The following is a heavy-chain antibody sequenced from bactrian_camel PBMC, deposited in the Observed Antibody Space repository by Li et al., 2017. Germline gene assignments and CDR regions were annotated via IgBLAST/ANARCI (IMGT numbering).Heavy chain of an antibody. Sequence: VQLVESGGGSVQAGESLKLSCPGSGWNCMAWFRQASGKEREGVAAIDFRHRTAYRDSVKGRFTISKDRAKTMSLQMNDLKPEDTAMYYCAAEPIACPPHEFRDYTYWGQGTQVTVS. CDR2: IDFRHRT. V-gene: IGHV3S53*01. D-gene: IGHD2*01. CDR1: GWNC. J-gene: IGHJ4*01. CDR3: AAEPIACPPHEFRDYTY.